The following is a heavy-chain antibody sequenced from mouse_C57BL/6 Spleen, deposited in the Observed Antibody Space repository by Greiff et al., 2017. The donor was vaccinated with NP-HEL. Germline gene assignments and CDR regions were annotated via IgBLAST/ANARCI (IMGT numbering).Heavy chain of an antibody. CDR3: ARGRPLYAMDY. CDR2: IDPTSGGT. CDR1: GYTFTSYW. J-gene: IGHJ4*01. Sequence: QVQLQQSGAELVKPGASVKLSCKASGYTFTSYWMHWVKQRPGRGLEWIGRIDPTSGGTMYTEKFKSKATLTVDKPSSTAYMQLSSLTSEDSAVYYCARGRPLYAMDYWGQGTSVTVSS. V-gene: IGHV1-72*01.